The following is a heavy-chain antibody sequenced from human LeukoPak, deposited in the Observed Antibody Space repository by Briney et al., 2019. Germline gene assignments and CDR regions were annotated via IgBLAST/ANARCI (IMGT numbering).Heavy chain of an antibody. V-gene: IGHV1-46*01. D-gene: IGHD5-12*01. CDR1: GYTFTNNF. CDR3: ARDNSVGDSAWWFDP. J-gene: IGHJ5*02. Sequence: ASVKVSCKASGYTFTNNFMHWVRQAPGQGLEWMGIINPSGDNTWYAQKFQGRVTMTRNMATSTDYMEVSSLRSEDTAVYYCARDNSVGDSAWWFDPWGQGTLVTVSS. CDR2: INPSGDNT.